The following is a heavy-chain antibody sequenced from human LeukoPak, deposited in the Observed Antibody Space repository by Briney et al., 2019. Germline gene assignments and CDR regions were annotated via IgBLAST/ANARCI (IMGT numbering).Heavy chain of an antibody. CDR3: ARRGYCSSTSCRRNWFDP. Sequence: SETLSLTCTVSGGSISSYYWSWIRQPPGKGLEWIGYIYTSGSTNYNPSLKSRVTISVDTSKNQFSLKLSSVTAADTAVYYCARRGYCSSTSCRRNWFDPWGQGTLVTVSS. J-gene: IGHJ5*02. CDR2: IYTSGST. CDR1: GGSISSYY. V-gene: IGHV4-4*09. D-gene: IGHD2-2*01.